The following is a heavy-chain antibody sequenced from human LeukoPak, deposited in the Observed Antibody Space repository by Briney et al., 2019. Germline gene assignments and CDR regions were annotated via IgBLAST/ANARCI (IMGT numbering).Heavy chain of an antibody. CDR2: INPNSGGT. Sequence: ASVKVSCKASGYTFTSYYMHWVRQAPGQGLEWMGWINPNSGGTNYAQEFQGRVSMTRDTSISTAYMEVSRLRSDDTAVYYCARGHVVTTLDYWGQGTLVTVSS. J-gene: IGHJ4*02. CDR1: GYTFTSYY. CDR3: ARGHVVTTLDY. D-gene: IGHD4-17*01. V-gene: IGHV1-2*02.